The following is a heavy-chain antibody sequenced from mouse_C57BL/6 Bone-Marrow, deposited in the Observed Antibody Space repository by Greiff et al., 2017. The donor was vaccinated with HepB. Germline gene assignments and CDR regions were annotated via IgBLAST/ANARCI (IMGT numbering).Heavy chain of an antibody. Sequence: QVQLQQPGAELVRPGTSVKLSCKASGYTFTSYWMHWVKQRPGQGLEWIGVIDPSDSYTNYNQKFKGKATLTVDTSSSTAYMQLRSLTSEDSAVYYCARHLIAYWGQGTLVTVSA. CDR2: IDPSDSYT. J-gene: IGHJ3*01. CDR1: GYTFTSYW. V-gene: IGHV1-59*01. CDR3: ARHLIAY.